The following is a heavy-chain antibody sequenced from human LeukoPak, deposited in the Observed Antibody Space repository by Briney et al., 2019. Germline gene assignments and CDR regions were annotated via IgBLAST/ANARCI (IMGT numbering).Heavy chain of an antibody. J-gene: IGHJ4*02. CDR1: GDSISSNSAA. D-gene: IGHD6-19*01. CDR2: TYYRSKWYN. CDR3: ARDLAHSSGWSYYFDY. Sequence: SQTLSLTCAISGDSISSNSAAWNWIRQSPSRGLEWLGRTYYRSKWYNDYAVSVKGRITINPDTSKNQFSLQLNSVTPEDTAVYYCARDLAHSSGWSYYFDYWGQGTLVTVSS. V-gene: IGHV6-1*01.